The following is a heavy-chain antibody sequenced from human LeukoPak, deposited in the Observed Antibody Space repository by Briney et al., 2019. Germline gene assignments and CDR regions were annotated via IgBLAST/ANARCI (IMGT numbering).Heavy chain of an antibody. J-gene: IGHJ5*02. Sequence: ASVKISCKTSGYSFTDYYMHWVRQAPGQGLEWMGWINPYSGGTSSAQKFQGRVTMTRDTSISTVYMQVSWLTSDDTAIYYCARADRLHGGPYLIGPWGQGTLVTVSS. CDR2: INPYSGGT. D-gene: IGHD3-16*01. CDR1: GYSFTDYY. V-gene: IGHV1-2*02. CDR3: ARADRLHGGPYLIGP.